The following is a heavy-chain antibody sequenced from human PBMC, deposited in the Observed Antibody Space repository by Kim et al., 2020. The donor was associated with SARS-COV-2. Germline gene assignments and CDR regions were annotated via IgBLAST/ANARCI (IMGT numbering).Heavy chain of an antibody. J-gene: IGHJ3*02. CDR3: PRDFWGFGRGAFDI. CDR2: IYHSGRS. Sequence: SETLSLTCAVSGGSISSSNWWSWVRQPPGKGLEWIGEIYHSGRSNYNPSLKSRVTISVDKSKNQFSLKLSSVTAADTAVYYCPRDFWGFGRGAFDIWCQGTMVTVSS. CDR1: GGSISSSNW. D-gene: IGHD7-27*01. V-gene: IGHV4-4*02.